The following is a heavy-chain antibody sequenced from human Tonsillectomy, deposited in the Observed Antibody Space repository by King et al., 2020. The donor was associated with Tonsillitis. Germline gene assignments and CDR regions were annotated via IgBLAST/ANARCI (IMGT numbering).Heavy chain of an antibody. V-gene: IGHV4-59*08. Sequence: QLQESGPGLVKPSETMSLTCTVSGGSISNYYWSWIRQPPGKGLEWIGYIYYSGSTNYNPSLKSRVTISVDTSKNQFSLKLTSVTAADTAVYYCARLEGGKSSGYSSRWFTFWGQGTLVTVSS. CDR3: ARLEGGKSSGYSSRWFTF. D-gene: IGHD6-13*01. J-gene: IGHJ4*02. CDR1: GGSISNYY. CDR2: IYYSGST.